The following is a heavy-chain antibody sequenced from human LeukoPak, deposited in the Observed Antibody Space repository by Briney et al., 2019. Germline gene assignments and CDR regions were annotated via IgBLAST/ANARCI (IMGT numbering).Heavy chain of an antibody. Sequence: ASVKVSCKVSGYNLIELSMHWVRLAPGKGLEWMGGFDPEDSETVNAQKFQGRVTMTEDTSTDTAYMELSSLRSEDTAVYYCARADYGDYAEPLDYWGQGTLSPSPQ. V-gene: IGHV1-24*01. CDR1: GYNLIELS. CDR2: FDPEDSET. J-gene: IGHJ4*02. D-gene: IGHD4-17*01. CDR3: ARADYGDYAEPLDY.